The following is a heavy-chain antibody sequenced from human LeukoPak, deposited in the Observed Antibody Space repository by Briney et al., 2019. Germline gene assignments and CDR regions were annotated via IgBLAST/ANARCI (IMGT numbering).Heavy chain of an antibody. V-gene: IGHV4-4*02. J-gene: IGHJ4*02. CDR3: ARESDASSTYDY. CDR1: GGSISSSNW. D-gene: IGHD6-13*01. CDR2: IYHSGST. Sequence: SSETLSLTCTVSGGSISSSNWWSWVRQPPGKGLEWIGEIYHSGSTNYNPSLKSRVTISVDKSKNQFSLKLSSVTAADTAVYYCARESDASSTYDYWGQGTLVTVSS.